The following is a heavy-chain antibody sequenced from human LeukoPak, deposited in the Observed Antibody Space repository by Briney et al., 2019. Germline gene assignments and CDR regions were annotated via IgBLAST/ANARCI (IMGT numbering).Heavy chain of an antibody. CDR2: ISHDGNSK. CDR1: GFTLSTCG. J-gene: IGHJ5*02. CDR3: AKDLYDNDWYNYFDP. Sequence: GGSLRLSCAASGFTLSTCGMHWVRQAPGKGLECVAMISHDGNSKQYADFAKGRFTISRDNSKNTLYLEMNSLRTEDTAVYHCAKDLYDNDWYNYFDPWGQGALVTVSS. V-gene: IGHV3-30*18. D-gene: IGHD5-24*01.